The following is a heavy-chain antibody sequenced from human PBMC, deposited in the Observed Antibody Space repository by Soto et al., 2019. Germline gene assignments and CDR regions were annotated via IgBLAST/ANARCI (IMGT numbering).Heavy chain of an antibody. D-gene: IGHD5-12*01. Sequence: PSETLSLTCTVSSGSISNYYWSWIRQPPGKGLEWIGYIYYNGDTNYNPSLKSRVTMSVHTSKNQVSLNLSSVTAADTAVYYCARQPPATAAFDIWGQGTMVTVS. V-gene: IGHV4-59*08. J-gene: IGHJ3*02. CDR3: ARQPPATAAFDI. CDR1: SGSISNYY. CDR2: IYYNGDT.